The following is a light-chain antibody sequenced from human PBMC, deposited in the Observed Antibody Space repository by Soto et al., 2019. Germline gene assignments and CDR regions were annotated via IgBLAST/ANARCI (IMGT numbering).Light chain of an antibody. Sequence: QSVLTQPRSVSGSPGQSVAISCTGTSSDVGGYNYVSWYQQYPGKAPKLMIYDVNKWPSGVPDRFSGSKSGNTASLTISGLQAEDEADYYCSSYARSDTCAFGGATKLTV. V-gene: IGLV2-11*01. CDR1: SSDVGGYNY. J-gene: IGLJ3*02. CDR3: SSYARSDTCA. CDR2: DVN.